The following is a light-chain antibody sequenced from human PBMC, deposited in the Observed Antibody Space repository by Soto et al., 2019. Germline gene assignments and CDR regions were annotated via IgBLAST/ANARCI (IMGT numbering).Light chain of an antibody. CDR3: SSYTSSSSV. J-gene: IGLJ2*01. V-gene: IGLV2-14*01. Sequence: QSVLTQPASVSGSPGQSITISCTGTSSDVGGYNYVSWYQQHPGKAPKLMIYDVSNRPSGVSNRFSGSKSGNMASLTISGIQAEDEADYYCSSYTSSSSVFGGGTKLTVL. CDR1: SSDVGGYNY. CDR2: DVS.